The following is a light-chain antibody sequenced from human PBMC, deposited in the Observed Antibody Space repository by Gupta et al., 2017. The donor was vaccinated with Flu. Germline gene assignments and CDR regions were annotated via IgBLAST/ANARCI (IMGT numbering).Light chain of an antibody. CDR1: QSLLHSDGYNP. Sequence: EIVMTQSPLSLPVTPGEPASISCRSSQSLLHSDGYNPLDWYLQKPGQSPQLLIYFGSNRASGGPDRFSGSGSGTDFTLKISRVEAEDVGVYYCMQGLQTPWTFGQGTKVEIK. J-gene: IGKJ1*01. CDR3: MQGLQTPWT. CDR2: FGS. V-gene: IGKV2-28*01.